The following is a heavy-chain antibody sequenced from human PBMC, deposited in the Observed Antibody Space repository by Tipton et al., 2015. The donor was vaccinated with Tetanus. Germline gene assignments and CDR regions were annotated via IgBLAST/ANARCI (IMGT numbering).Heavy chain of an antibody. CDR1: GGSFSGNY. Sequence: GLVKPSETLSLTCDVSGGSFSGNYWSWIRQPPGKGLEWIGEINHRGGTMYNPSLKSRVTISGDTSKNQFSLNLTSVTAADTAVDFCSRQEPPRRFFYDSSGSSAWGQGTLVTVSS. J-gene: IGHJ5*02. CDR2: INHRGGT. V-gene: IGHV4-34*01. D-gene: IGHD3-22*01. CDR3: SRQEPPRRFFYDSSGSSA.